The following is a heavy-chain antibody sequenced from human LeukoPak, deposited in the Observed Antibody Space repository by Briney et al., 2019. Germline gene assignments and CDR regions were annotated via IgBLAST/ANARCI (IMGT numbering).Heavy chain of an antibody. Sequence: ASVKVSCKASGYTFTDYYVHWVRHAPGQGLEWMGWISPSSGGTNYAQKFQGRVTMTRDTSISTAYMELSSLRSDDTAVYYCARGWGFGSIDYWGQGTLVTVSS. V-gene: IGHV1-2*02. J-gene: IGHJ4*02. D-gene: IGHD7-27*01. CDR2: ISPSSGGT. CDR1: GYTFTDYY. CDR3: ARGWGFGSIDY.